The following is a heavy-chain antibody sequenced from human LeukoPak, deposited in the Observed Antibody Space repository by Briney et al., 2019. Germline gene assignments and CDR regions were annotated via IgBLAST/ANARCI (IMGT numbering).Heavy chain of an antibody. D-gene: IGHD6-13*01. CDR1: RGTFSSYA. CDR3: ARGGEAAAAAFDP. CDR2: IIPIFGTA. V-gene: IGHV1-69*06. J-gene: IGHJ5*02. Sequence: VASVKVSCKASRGTFSSYAISWVRQAPGQGLEWMGGIIPIFGTANYAQKFQGRVTITADKSTSTAYMELSSLRSEDTAVYYCARGGEAAAAAFDPWGQGTLVTVSS.